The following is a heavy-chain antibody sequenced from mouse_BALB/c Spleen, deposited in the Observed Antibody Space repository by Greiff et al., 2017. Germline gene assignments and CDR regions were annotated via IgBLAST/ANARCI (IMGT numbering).Heavy chain of an antibody. Sequence: EVQRVESGGGLVQPGGSLRLSCATSGFTFTDYYMSWVRQPPGKALEWLGFIRNKANGYTTEYSASVKGRFTISRDNSQSILYLQMNTLRAEDSATYYCARDIGGAMDYWGQGTSVTVSS. CDR1: GFTFTDYY. CDR2: IRNKANGYTT. J-gene: IGHJ4*01. V-gene: IGHV7-3*02. CDR3: ARDIGGAMDY.